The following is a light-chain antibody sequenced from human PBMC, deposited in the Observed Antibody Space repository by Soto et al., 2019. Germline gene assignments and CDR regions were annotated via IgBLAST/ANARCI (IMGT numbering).Light chain of an antibody. CDR2: AAS. CDR3: QQYNSYSKT. V-gene: IGKV1-5*01. Sequence: DIQMTQSPSTLSASVGDRVTITCRARQSISYWLAWYQQKPGNAPKLLIYAASSLESGVPSRFSGSGSGTEFTLTISSLQPDDSASYYCQQYNSYSKTFGQGTKVEIK. J-gene: IGKJ1*01. CDR1: QSISYW.